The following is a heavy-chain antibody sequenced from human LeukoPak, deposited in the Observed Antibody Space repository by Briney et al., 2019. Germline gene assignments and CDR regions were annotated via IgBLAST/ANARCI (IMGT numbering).Heavy chain of an antibody. V-gene: IGHV1-46*01. D-gene: IGHD3-22*01. CDR2: INPRGTST. Sequence: ASVKVSCKASGYSFTSHYMHWVRQAPGQGLEWMGLINPRGTSTIYAEKFQGRIIMTTDTSTSTAYMELRSLRSDDTAVYYCARGYNYYDSSAMYNPWGQGTLVTVSS. J-gene: IGHJ5*02. CDR3: ARGYNYYDSSAMYNP. CDR1: GYSFTSHY.